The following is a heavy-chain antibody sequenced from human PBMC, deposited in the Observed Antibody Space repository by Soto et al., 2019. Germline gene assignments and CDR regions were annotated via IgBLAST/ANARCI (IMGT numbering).Heavy chain of an antibody. CDR2: IYHSGST. Sequence: SETLSLTCTVTGASFSRGGYYWSWIRQHPGKGLEWIGFIYHSGSTSYNPSLQSRVFISLDMSEYQFSLKLMSVTAAYTAVYYCMRERALGNFDYWGQGIPVTVSS. CDR1: GASFSRGGYY. J-gene: IGHJ4*02. V-gene: IGHV4-31*03. D-gene: IGHD1-26*01. CDR3: MRERALGNFDY.